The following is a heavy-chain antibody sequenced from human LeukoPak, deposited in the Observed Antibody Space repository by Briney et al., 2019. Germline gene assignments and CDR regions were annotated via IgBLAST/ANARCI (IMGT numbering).Heavy chain of an antibody. J-gene: IGHJ6*04. V-gene: IGHV3-9*01. CDR3: AELGITMIGGV. D-gene: IGHD3-10*02. Sequence: GGSLRLSCAASGFTFDDYAMHWVRQTPGKGLEWVSGISWNSGAIGYADSVKGRFTISRDNAKNSLYLQMNSLRAEDTAVYYCAELGITMIGGVWGKGTTVTISS. CDR2: ISWNSGAI. CDR1: GFTFDDYA.